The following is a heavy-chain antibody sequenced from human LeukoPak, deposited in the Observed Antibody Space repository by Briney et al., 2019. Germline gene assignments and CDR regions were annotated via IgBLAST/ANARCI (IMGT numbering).Heavy chain of an antibody. V-gene: IGHV1-69*05. CDR1: GGTFSSYA. CDR3: ARDGGAYYYDSSGYSFNWFDP. CDR2: IIRMFGTA. D-gene: IGHD3-22*01. J-gene: IGHJ5*02. Sequence: SVKVSCKASGGTFSSYAFSWVRQAPGQGLEWMGGIIRMFGTANDAQKFQGRVTITTDESTSTAYMELSSLRSEDTAVYYCARDGGAYYYDSSGYSFNWFDPWGQGTLVPVSS.